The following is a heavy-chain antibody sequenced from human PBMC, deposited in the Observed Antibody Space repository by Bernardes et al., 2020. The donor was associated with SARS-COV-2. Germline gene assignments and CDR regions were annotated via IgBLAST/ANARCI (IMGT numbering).Heavy chain of an antibody. CDR1: SGSVSSSNYF. D-gene: IGHD6-6*01. J-gene: IGHJ4*02. CDR2: ISYSGST. Sequence: SETLSLTCTLSSGSVSSSNYFWSWIRQPPGMGLEWIGHISYSGSTNYNPSLKSRVTISKDTSKNQVSLKLTSLTAADTAVYYCARELRLYSTSYGADYWGLGTLVTVSS. CDR3: ARELRLYSTSYGADY. V-gene: IGHV4-61*01.